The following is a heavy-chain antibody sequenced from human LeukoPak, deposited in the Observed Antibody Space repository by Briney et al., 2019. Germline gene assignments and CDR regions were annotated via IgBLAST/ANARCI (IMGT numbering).Heavy chain of an antibody. CDR2: IDWDDAK. CDR3: ARTTVTGAATLDH. CDR1: GFSLTTVGMC. V-gene: IGHV2-70*11. D-gene: IGHD1-26*01. Sequence: ESGPTLVKPTQTLTLTCTFSGFSLTTVGMCVSWIRQPPGKALEWLARIDWDDAKYYSTSLRTRLTISKDTSKNQVVLTMTNMDPVDTATYYCARTTVTGAATLDHWGQGTLVTVSS. J-gene: IGHJ4*02.